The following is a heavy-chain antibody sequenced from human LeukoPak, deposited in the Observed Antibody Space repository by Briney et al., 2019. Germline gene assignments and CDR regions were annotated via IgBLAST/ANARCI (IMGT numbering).Heavy chain of an antibody. CDR1: GYIFTSYV. CDR2: INTNTGNP. CDR3: ARGDYETHGYQTR. D-gene: IGHD3-22*01. Sequence: ASVKVSCKASGYIFTSYVLHWVRQAPGQGLEWMGWINTNTGNPTYAQGFTGRFVFSLDTSVSTAYLQISSLKADDTATYYCARGDYETHGYQTRWGQGTLVTVSS. J-gene: IGHJ4*02. V-gene: IGHV7-4-1*02.